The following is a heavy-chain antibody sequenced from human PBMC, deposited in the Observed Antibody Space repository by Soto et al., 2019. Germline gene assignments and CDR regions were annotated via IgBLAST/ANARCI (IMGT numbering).Heavy chain of an antibody. J-gene: IGHJ5*01. D-gene: IGHD2-15*01. CDR2: IYKSATT. Sequence: LSLTCSVSGDSISSVDYFWAWIRQPPGQALEYIGYIYKSATTYYNPSFESRVAISLDTSKSQFSLNVTSVTAADTAVYFCARGRYCLTGRCFPNWFDSWGQGTLVTISS. CDR1: GDSISSVDYF. V-gene: IGHV4-30-4*01. CDR3: ARGRYCLTGRCFPNWFDS.